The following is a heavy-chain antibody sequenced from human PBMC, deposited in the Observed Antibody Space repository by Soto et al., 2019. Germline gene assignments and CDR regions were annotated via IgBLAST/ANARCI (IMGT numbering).Heavy chain of an antibody. Sequence: GASVKVSCKASGYTFTSYYMNWVRQAPGQGLEWLGIINPSGGYTTYAQRFLGRVTMTSDTSTSTVHMELGSLTSEDTAVYYCATATDYDIWPYYFDYWGQGTLVTVSS. V-gene: IGHV1-46*01. D-gene: IGHD3-9*01. CDR2: INPSGGYT. CDR3: ATATDYDIWPYYFDY. CDR1: GYTFTSYY. J-gene: IGHJ4*02.